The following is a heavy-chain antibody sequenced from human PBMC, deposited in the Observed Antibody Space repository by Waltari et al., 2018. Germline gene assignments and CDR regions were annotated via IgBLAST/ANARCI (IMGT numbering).Heavy chain of an antibody. Sequence: EEQLLESGGGLVQPGGSLRLSCAAFGFTFLNSAMSWVRQAPGKGLEWVASISGNGGGTHYADSVKGRFTISRDNSKNTLYVQMNSLRAEDTAVYYCAKDRVKWDVWGQGTTVTVSS. CDR2: ISGNGGGT. D-gene: IGHD3-10*01. J-gene: IGHJ6*02. V-gene: IGHV3-23*01. CDR1: GFTFLNSA. CDR3: AKDRVKWDV.